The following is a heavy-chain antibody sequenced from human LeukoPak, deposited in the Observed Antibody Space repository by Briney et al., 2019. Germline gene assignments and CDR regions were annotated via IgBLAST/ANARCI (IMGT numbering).Heavy chain of an antibody. D-gene: IGHD6-13*01. CDR1: GGSISSNN. Sequence: SETLSLTCTVSGGSISSNNWAWIRQPPGKGLECLGNIDNIGSTYYNPSLQSRVTISVDKSKDQLSLKLNSVTATDTAIYYCARPPGIAAAWFDPWGQGTLVTVSS. J-gene: IGHJ5*02. V-gene: IGHV4-39*01. CDR2: IDNIGST. CDR3: ARPPGIAAAWFDP.